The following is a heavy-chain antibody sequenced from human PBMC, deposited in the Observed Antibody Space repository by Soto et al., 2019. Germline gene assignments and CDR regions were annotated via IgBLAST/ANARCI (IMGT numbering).Heavy chain of an antibody. CDR1: GGSISSYY. J-gene: IGHJ6*04. Sequence: SETLSLTCTVSGGSISSYYWSWIRQPPGKGLEWIGYIYYSGSTNYNPSLKSRVTISVDTSKNQFSLKLSSVTAADTAVYYCASSPHYVFWGVYYSRDVWGKGPRVTVSS. V-gene: IGHV4-59*01. D-gene: IGHD3-3*01. CDR2: IYYSGST. CDR3: ASSPHYVFWGVYYSRDV.